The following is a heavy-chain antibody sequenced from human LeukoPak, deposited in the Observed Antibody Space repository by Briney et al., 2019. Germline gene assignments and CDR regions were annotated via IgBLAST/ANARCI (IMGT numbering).Heavy chain of an antibody. CDR3: ARDFGGRDGYNFFGY. CDR1: GGTFSSYA. Sequence: SVKVSCKASGGTFSSYAISWVRQAPGQGLEWMGGISPIFGTANYAQKFKGRVTITTDESTSTAYMELSSLRSEDTAVYYCARDFGGRDGYNFFGYWGQGTLVTVSS. CDR2: ISPIFGTA. D-gene: IGHD5-24*01. J-gene: IGHJ4*02. V-gene: IGHV1-69*05.